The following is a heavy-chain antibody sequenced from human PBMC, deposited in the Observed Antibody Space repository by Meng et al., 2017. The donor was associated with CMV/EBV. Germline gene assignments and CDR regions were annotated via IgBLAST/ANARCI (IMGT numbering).Heavy chain of an antibody. D-gene: IGHD3-3*01. V-gene: IGHV1-69*05. CDR3: AADLVEASYDFWSGYYGGGWFDP. Sequence: SVKVSCKASGGTFSSYAISWVRQAPGQGLEWMGGIIPIFGTANYAQKFQGRVTITTDESTSTAYMELSSLRSEDTAVYCCAADLVEASYDFWSGYYGGGWFDPWGQGTLVTVSS. CDR1: GGTFSSYA. CDR2: IIPIFGTA. J-gene: IGHJ5*02.